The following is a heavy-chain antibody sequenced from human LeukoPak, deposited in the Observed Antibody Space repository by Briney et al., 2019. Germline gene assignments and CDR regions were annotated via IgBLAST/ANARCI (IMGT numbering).Heavy chain of an antibody. J-gene: IGHJ4*02. CDR2: ISGSGGST. D-gene: IGHD6-19*01. CDR3: AKTTAGYSSGRYPGWPVDY. Sequence: GGSLRLPCAASGFTFGSYAMYWVRQAPGKGLEWVSGISGSGGSTFYAGSVKGRFTISRDNCEKTVYLQMNSLRADDTAVYYCAKTTAGYSSGRYPGWPVDYWGQGTLVTVSS. CDR1: GFTFGSYA. V-gene: IGHV3-23*01.